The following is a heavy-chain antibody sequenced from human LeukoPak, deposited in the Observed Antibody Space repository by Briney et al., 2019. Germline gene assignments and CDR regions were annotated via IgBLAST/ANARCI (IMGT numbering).Heavy chain of an antibody. J-gene: IGHJ4*02. CDR1: GGSFSNYF. CDR3: ARDFYDSGSPRSFDY. V-gene: IGHV4-4*07. CDR2: IYTSGST. D-gene: IGHD3-10*01. Sequence: PSETLSLTCSASGGSFSNYFLSWIRQPAGKALEWIGRIYTSGSTNYNPSLKSRVTMSVDTSKNQFSLKLSSVTAADTAVYYCARDFYDSGSPRSFDYWGQGTLVTVSS.